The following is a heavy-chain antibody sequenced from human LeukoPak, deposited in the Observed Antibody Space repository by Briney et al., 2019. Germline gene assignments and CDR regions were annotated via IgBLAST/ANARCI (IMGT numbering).Heavy chain of an antibody. D-gene: IGHD2-21*01. CDR3: ARVFAGLWYFDL. V-gene: IGHV3-30*02. CDR2: IQNDASNK. CDR1: GFTFSSYN. J-gene: IGHJ2*01. Sequence: GGSLRLSCAASGFTFSSYNIHWVRQAPGKGLEWVAFIQNDASNKYHAESVKGRFTASRDNPENTSFLQMIDLRPEDTAVYYCARVFAGLWYFDLWGRGTLVTVSS.